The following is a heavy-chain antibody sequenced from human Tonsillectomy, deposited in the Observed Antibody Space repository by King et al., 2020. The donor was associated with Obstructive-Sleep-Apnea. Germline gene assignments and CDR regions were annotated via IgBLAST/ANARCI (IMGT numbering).Heavy chain of an antibody. J-gene: IGHJ3*02. D-gene: IGHD3-22*01. CDR2: IYSSGSA. CDR1: GGSISSNNYY. CDR3: ARDRYYNIVGAFDI. V-gene: IGHV4-39*07. Sequence: QLQESGPGLVKPSETLSLTCTVSGGSISSNNYYWGWIRQPPGKGLGWIGNIYSSGSAYYKPSLKSRVTISVDTSKNQFSLRLSSVTAADTAVYYCARDRYYNIVGAFDIWGQGTMVTVSS.